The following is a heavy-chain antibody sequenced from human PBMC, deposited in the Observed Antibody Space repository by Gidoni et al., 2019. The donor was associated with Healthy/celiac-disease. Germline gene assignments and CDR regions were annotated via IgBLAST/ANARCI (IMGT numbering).Heavy chain of an antibody. D-gene: IGHD5-18*01. CDR2: IYPGDSDT. CDR1: GYSFTSYW. J-gene: IGHJ6*03. V-gene: IGHV5-51*03. CDR3: ARRVTAMVDYYYYYYMDV. Sequence: EVQLLQSGAAVKKPGESLKISCMGSGYSFTSYWFGWVRQMPGKGLEWMGIIYPGDSDTRYSPSFQGQVTISADKSISTAYLQWRSLKASDTAMYYCARRVTAMVDYYYYYYMDVWGQGTTVTVSS.